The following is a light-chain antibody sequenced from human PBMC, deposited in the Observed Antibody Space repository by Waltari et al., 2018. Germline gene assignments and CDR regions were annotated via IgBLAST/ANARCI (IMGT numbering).Light chain of an antibody. CDR3: CSYAGSRTYV. Sequence: QSVLTQPPSASGSPGQRVTISCSGRSSDIGSTTVNWYQQHPGKAPKLMIYEVTKRPSGVSNRFSGSKSGNTASLTISGLQTEDEADYYCCSYAGSRTYVFGTGTKVTVL. V-gene: IGLV2-23*02. CDR2: EVT. CDR1: SSDIGSTT. J-gene: IGLJ1*01.